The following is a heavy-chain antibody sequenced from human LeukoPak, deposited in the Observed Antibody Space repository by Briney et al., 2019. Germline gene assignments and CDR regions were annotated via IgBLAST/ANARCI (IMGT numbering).Heavy chain of an antibody. CDR1: GGTFSSYA. J-gene: IGHJ6*03. Sequence: GSSVKVSCKASGGTFSSYAISWVRQAPGQGLEWMGGIIPIFGTANYAQKFQGRVTITTDESTSTAYMELSSLRSEDTAVYYCASLSDILTGRLDYYYMDVWGKGTTVTVSS. CDR3: ASLSDILTGRLDYYYMDV. D-gene: IGHD3-9*01. V-gene: IGHV1-69*05. CDR2: IIPIFGTA.